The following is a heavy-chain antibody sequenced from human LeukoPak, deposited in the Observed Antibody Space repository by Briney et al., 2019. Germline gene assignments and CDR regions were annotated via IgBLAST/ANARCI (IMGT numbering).Heavy chain of an antibody. J-gene: IGHJ3*02. D-gene: IGHD3-3*01. CDR1: GGSFSGYY. Sequence: PSETLSLTCAVYGGSFSGYYWSWIRQPPGKGLEWIGEINHSGSTNYNPSLKSRVTISVDTSKNQFSLKLRSVTAADTAVYYCARGPAYYDFWSGYYEGDAFDIWGQGTMVTVSS. CDR2: INHSGST. CDR3: ARGPAYYDFWSGYYEGDAFDI. V-gene: IGHV4-34*01.